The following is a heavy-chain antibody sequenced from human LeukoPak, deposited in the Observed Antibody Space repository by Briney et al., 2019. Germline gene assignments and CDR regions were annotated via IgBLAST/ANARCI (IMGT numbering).Heavy chain of an antibody. V-gene: IGHV4-39*07. CDR2: IYYTGRT. CDR1: RGSVSSSTYH. CDR3: TAEKNGSPHY. Sequence: LETLSLTCTVSRGSVSSSTYHWSWVRQPPGKGLEWIASIYYTGRTYYNPSLKSRVTISLDMSKNEFFLTMTSVTAADTAVYFCTAEKNGSPHYWGQGAQVTVSS. J-gene: IGHJ4*02. D-gene: IGHD2-8*01.